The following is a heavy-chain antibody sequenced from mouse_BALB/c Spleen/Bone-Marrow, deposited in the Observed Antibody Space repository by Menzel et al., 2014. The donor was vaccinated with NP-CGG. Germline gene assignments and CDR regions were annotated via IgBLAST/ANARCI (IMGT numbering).Heavy chain of an antibody. CDR1: GYTFTSYV. Sequence: EVKLQESGPELVKPGASVKMSREASGYTFTSYVMNWVKQKPGQGLEWIGFFNPYNDGTKFNEKFKGKATLTSDKSSSTAYMELSSLTSEDSAVYYCAREDGNYGYWYFDVWGAGTTVTVSS. V-gene: IGHV1-14*01. D-gene: IGHD2-1*01. J-gene: IGHJ1*01. CDR3: AREDGNYGYWYFDV. CDR2: FNPYNDGT.